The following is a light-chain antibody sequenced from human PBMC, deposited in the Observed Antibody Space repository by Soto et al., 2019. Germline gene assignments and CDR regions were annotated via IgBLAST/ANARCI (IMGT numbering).Light chain of an antibody. V-gene: IGKV3-20*01. CDR1: QSVSSSY. CDR2: GAS. Sequence: EIVLTQSPGTLSLSPGERATLSCRASQSVSSSYLAWYQQKPGQAPRLLIYGASSRATGIPDRFSGSVSGTDFTLTISRLEPEDFAVYYCHHYGSSPETFGQGTKVEIK. J-gene: IGKJ1*01. CDR3: HHYGSSPET.